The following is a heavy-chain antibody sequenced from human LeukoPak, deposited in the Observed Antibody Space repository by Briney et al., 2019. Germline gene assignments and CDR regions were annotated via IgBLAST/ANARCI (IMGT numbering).Heavy chain of an antibody. CDR1: GYSFTSYW. J-gene: IGHJ2*01. Sequence: GESLKISCKGSGYSFTSYWIGWVRQMPGKGLEWMGIIYPGDSDTRYSPSFQGQDTISADKSISTAYLQWSSLKASDTAMYYCARPNCGGDCYSSWYFDLWGRGTLVTVSS. CDR3: ARPNCGGDCYSSWYFDL. CDR2: IYPGDSDT. V-gene: IGHV5-51*01. D-gene: IGHD2-21*02.